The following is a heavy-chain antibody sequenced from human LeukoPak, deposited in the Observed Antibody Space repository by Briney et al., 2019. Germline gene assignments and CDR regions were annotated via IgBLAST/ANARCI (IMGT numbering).Heavy chain of an antibody. CDR1: GFTFSNAW. D-gene: IGHD2-21*02. CDR2: IKSKTDGGTT. Sequence: PGGSLRLSCAASGFTFSNAWMSWVRQAPGKGLEWVGRIKSKTDGGTTDYAAPVKGRFTISRDDSKNTLYLQMNSLRAEDTAVYYCAKNTYCGGDCYSIIPLDYGMDVWGQGTTVTVSS. CDR3: AKNTYCGGDCYSIIPLDYGMDV. V-gene: IGHV3-15*01. J-gene: IGHJ6*02.